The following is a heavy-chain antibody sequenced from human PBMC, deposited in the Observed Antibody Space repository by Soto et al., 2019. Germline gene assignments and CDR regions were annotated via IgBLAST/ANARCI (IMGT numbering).Heavy chain of an antibody. V-gene: IGHV4-4*02. CDR2: IHDSGST. J-gene: IGHJ5*02. D-gene: IGHD3-22*01. CDR3: ARTGKFYSYDQSALPFVP. Sequence: PSETLSLPCAVSGASIGNSNWWSWVRQSPGKGLEWIGEIHDSGSTKYNPSLKSRVTISLDKSKKQFSLNVSSVTAADTAVYFCARTGKFYSYDQSALPFVPCGQGPLVTLST. CDR1: GASIGNSNW.